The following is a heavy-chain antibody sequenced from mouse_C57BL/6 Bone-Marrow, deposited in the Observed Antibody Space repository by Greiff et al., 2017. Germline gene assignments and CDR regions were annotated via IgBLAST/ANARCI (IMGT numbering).Heavy chain of an antibody. CDR3: ARSTSDVDY. Sequence: EVPLKESGAELVKPGASVKISCTASGYSFTGYSMNWVQQSPEKSLEWIGEINPSTGGTTYNHKFKAMATLTVDTSSSTDYMQRSSLTSEDSAVYCCARSTSDVDYWGQGTTVTVSA. CDR2: INPSTGGT. CDR1: GYSFTGYS. J-gene: IGHJ2*01. V-gene: IGHV1-42*01. D-gene: IGHD2-13*01.